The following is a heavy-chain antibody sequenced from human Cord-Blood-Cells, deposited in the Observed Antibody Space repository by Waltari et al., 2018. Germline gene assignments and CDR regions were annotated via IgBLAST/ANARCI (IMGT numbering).Heavy chain of an antibody. Sequence: VQLVHSGSEVKKPGFSVKVSCKASEGTFSSDPISWVRQAPGQGREWMGRIIPILGIANYAEQVQGRVTITADKSTSTAYMELSSLRSEDTAVYYCARKNLDGDAVAICGQGTMVTVSS. CDR1: EGTFSSDP. J-gene: IGHJ3*02. CDR2: IIPILGIA. V-gene: IGHV1-69*02. CDR3: ARKNLDGDAVAI. D-gene: IGHD1-7*01.